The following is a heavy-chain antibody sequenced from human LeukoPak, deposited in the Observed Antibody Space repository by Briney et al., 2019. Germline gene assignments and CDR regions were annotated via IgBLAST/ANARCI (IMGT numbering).Heavy chain of an antibody. J-gene: IGHJ6*02. V-gene: IGHV3-15*01. CDR2: VKSKAVGETT. CDR3: ARVKSAGMDV. Sequence: GGSLRLSCAASGFTFSNAWMNWVRQAPGKGLEWVARVKSKAVGETTSYAAPVKGRFSISRDDSRDMVYLQMNSLETEDTAVYYCARVKSAGMDVWGQGTTVTVSS. CDR1: GFTFSNAW.